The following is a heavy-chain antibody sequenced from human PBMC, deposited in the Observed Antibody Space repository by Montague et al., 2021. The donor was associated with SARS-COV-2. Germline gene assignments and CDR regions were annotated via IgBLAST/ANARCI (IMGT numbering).Heavy chain of an antibody. D-gene: IGHD2-21*01. Sequence: SETLSLTCTVSGGSVSSANYFWSWIRQPPGKGLEWIGYIFYSGSTNYNPSLKSRVTLSVDTSKNQLSLRLRSVTAADTAVYYCARSLSYFWFDPWGQGTLVTVSS. V-gene: IGHV4-61*01. CDR1: GGSVSSANYF. CDR2: IFYSGST. CDR3: ARSLSYFWFDP. J-gene: IGHJ5*02.